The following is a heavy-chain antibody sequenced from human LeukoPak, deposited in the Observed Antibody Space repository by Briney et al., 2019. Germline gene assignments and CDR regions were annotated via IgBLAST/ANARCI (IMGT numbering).Heavy chain of an antibody. CDR2: ISGSGGST. J-gene: IGHJ4*02. CDR3: ANESVVAAAYYFDY. V-gene: IGHV3-23*01. CDR1: GFTFSSYA. D-gene: IGHD2-15*01. Sequence: GGTLRLSCAASGFTFSSYAMIWVRQAPGKGLEWVSAISGSGGSTYYADSVKGRFTISRDNSKNTLYLQMNSPRAEDTAVYCCANESVVAAAYYFDYWGQGTLVTVSS.